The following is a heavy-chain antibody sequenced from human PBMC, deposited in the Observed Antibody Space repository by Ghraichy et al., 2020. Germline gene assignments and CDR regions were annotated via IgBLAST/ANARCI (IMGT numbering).Heavy chain of an antibody. D-gene: IGHD2-15*01. CDR1: GGSISSYY. CDR3: ARHGTGYCSGGSCYNLIDY. Sequence: SETLSLTCTVSGGSISSYYWSWIRQPPGKGLEWIGYIYYSGSTNYNPSLKSRVTISVDTSKNQFSLKLSSVTAADTAVYYCARHGTGYCSGGSCYNLIDYWGQGTLVTVSS. J-gene: IGHJ4*02. V-gene: IGHV4-59*08. CDR2: IYYSGST.